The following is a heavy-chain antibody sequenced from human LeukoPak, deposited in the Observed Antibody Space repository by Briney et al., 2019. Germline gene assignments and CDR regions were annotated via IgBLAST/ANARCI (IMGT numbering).Heavy chain of an antibody. D-gene: IGHD3-22*01. Sequence: GRSLRLSCAASGFTFSSYGMHWVRQAPGKGLEWVAVIWYDGSNKYYADSVKGRFTISRDNSKNTLYLQMNSLRAEDTAVYYCASAVPQHYYDSSGPPFDYWGQGTLVTVSS. V-gene: IGHV3-33*08. CDR3: ASAVPQHYYDSSGPPFDY. CDR2: IWYDGSNK. J-gene: IGHJ4*02. CDR1: GFTFSSYG.